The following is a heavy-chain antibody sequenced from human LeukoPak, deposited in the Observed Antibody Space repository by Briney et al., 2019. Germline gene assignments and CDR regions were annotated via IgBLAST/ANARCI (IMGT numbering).Heavy chain of an antibody. CDR2: IKQDGSEK. CDR3: ARDMGGLRFAFDY. Sequence: GGSLRLSCAASGFTFSSYWMSWVRRAPGKGLEWVANIKQDGSEKYYADSVKGRFTISRDNSKNTLYLQMNSLRAEDTAVYYCARDMGGLRFAFDYWGQGTLVTVSS. V-gene: IGHV3-7*01. J-gene: IGHJ4*02. D-gene: IGHD3-16*01. CDR1: GFTFSSYW.